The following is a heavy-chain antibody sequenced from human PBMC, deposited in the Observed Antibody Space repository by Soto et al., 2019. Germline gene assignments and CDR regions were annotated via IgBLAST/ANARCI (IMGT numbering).Heavy chain of an antibody. CDR3: VRGRSYSVYDF. CDR2: IYPSGST. V-gene: IGHV4-4*07. D-gene: IGHD5-12*01. J-gene: IGHJ4*02. Sequence: SETLSLTCTVSGGSISGHAWIWVRQPAGRGLEWIGHIYPSGSTSYNPSLRSRVTMSLDTSNNQIFLNLTSVTAADTAVFYCVRGRSYSVYDFWGPGTLVAVSS. CDR1: GGSISGHA.